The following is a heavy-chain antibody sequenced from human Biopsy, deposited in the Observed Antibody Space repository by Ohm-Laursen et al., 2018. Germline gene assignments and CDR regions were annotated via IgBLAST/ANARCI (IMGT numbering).Heavy chain of an antibody. J-gene: IGHJ5*02. CDR3: ARDYGSGSLFDP. V-gene: IGHV4-31*03. CDR1: GDSISGGGYY. Sequence: SQTLSLTCTVSGDSISGGGYYWSWIRQPPGKGLEWIGYIHYMGSTNYNPSLKSRVTISVDTSKNQFSLRLTSVTAADTAVYYCARDYGSGSLFDPWGQGTLVTVSS. D-gene: IGHD2-15*01. CDR2: IHYMGST.